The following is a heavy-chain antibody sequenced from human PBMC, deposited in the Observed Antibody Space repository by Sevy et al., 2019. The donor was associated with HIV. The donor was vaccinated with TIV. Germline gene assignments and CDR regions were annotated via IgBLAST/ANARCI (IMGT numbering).Heavy chain of an antibody. CDR1: GFTFSSYA. J-gene: IGHJ4*02. V-gene: IGHV3-30-3*01. CDR2: ISYDGSNK. Sequence: GGSLRLSCAASGFTFSSYAMHWVRQAPGKGLEWVAVISYDGSNKYYADSVKGRFTISRDNSKNTLYLQMNSLRAEDTAVYYCARDPKGDTAMAIYYFDYWGQGTLVTVSS. D-gene: IGHD5-18*01. CDR3: ARDPKGDTAMAIYYFDY.